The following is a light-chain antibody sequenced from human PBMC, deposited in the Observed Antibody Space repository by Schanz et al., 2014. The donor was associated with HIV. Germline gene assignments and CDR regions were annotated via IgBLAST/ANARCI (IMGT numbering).Light chain of an antibody. CDR2: ATS. V-gene: IGKV3D-20*02. Sequence: EIVLTQSPGTLSLSPGERATLSCRASQSVSSSYLAWYQQKRDQPPRLVIYATSTRAAGIPDRFSGSGSGTDFTLTISSLEPEDFAVYYCQQRGNWPLTFGGGTKVEIK. CDR1: QSVSSSY. J-gene: IGKJ4*01. CDR3: QQRGNWPLT.